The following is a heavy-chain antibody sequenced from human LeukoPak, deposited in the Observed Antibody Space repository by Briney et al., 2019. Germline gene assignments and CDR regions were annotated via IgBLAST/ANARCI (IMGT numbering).Heavy chain of an antibody. CDR3: AKKYYDYVWGSESSPVFAFDI. J-gene: IGHJ3*02. Sequence: GGSLRLSCAASGFTFSSYAMSWVRQAPGKGLEWVSAISGSGGSTYYADSVKGRFTISRDNSKNTPYLQMNSLRAEDTAVYYCAKKYYDYVWGSESSPVFAFDIWGQGTMVTVSS. V-gene: IGHV3-23*01. CDR2: ISGSGGST. CDR1: GFTFSSYA. D-gene: IGHD3-16*01.